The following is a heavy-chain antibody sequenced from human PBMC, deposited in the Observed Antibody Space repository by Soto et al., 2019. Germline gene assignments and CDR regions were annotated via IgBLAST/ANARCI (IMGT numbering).Heavy chain of an antibody. V-gene: IGHV4-39*01. CDR1: DGSMNSDSSY. Sequence: QLQLQESGPGLVKPSETLSLTCRVSDGSMNSDSSYWGWIRQPPGKGLEWIGVINHSGSNYHNLSLKRGVTMSVDASRNQFSLKLTSMTAADTAVYYCARLGGYVSVGYYYLWDSWGQGTLVTVSS. D-gene: IGHD3-22*01. CDR2: INHSGSN. CDR3: ARLGGYVSVGYYYLWDS. J-gene: IGHJ4*02.